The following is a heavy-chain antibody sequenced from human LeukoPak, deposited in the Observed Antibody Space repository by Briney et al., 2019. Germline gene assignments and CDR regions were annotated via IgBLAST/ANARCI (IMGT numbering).Heavy chain of an antibody. D-gene: IGHD3-22*01. CDR3: AKDSYIVATPYYYDSSGYPYYFDY. Sequence: GGSLGLSCAASGFTFSSYAMSWVRQAPGKGLEWVSAISGSGGSTYYADSVKGRFTISRDNSKNTLYLQMNSLRAEDTAVYYCAKDSYIVATPYYYDSSGYPYYFDYWGQGTLVTVSS. CDR1: GFTFSSYA. J-gene: IGHJ4*02. CDR2: ISGSGGST. V-gene: IGHV3-23*01.